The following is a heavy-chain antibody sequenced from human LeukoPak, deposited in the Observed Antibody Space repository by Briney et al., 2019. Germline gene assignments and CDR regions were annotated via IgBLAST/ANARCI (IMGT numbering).Heavy chain of an antibody. CDR2: IVVGSGNT. CDR1: GFTFTSSA. V-gene: IGHV1-58*01. J-gene: IGHJ3*02. Sequence: GASVKVSCKASGFTFTSSAVQWVRQARGQRLEWIGWIVVGSGNTNYAQKFQERVTITRDMSTSTAYMELSSLRSEDTAVYYCATSPIIAVAGKSFDIWGQGTMVTVSS. CDR3: ATSPIIAVAGKSFDI. D-gene: IGHD6-19*01.